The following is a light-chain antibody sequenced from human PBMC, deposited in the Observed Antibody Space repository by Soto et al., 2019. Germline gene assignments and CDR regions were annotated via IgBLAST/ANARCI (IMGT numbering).Light chain of an antibody. J-gene: IGLJ3*02. CDR2: DVT. V-gene: IGLV2-23*02. CDR1: SSDIGRYNL. CDR3: CSFTTTTWV. Sequence: QSVLAQPASVSGSPGQSITISCTGTSSDIGRYNLVSWYQQYPGKAPKLVIYDVTKRPSGVSDRFSASKSGNTASLTISGLQAEDEADYYCCSFTTTTWVFGGGTKVTVL.